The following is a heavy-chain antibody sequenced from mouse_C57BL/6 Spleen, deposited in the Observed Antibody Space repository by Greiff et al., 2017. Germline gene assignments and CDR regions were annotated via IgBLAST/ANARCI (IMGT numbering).Heavy chain of an antibody. J-gene: IGHJ1*03. CDR1: GYTFTSYW. Sequence: QVQLKQSGAELVKPGASVKLSCKASGYTFTSYWMHWVKQRPGRGLEWIGRIDPNSGGTKYNEKFKSKATLTVDKPSSTAYMQLSSLTSEDSAVYYCASPYYYGSSFSSYWYFDVWGTGTTVTVSS. CDR3: ASPYYYGSSFSSYWYFDV. D-gene: IGHD1-1*01. CDR2: IDPNSGGT. V-gene: IGHV1-72*01.